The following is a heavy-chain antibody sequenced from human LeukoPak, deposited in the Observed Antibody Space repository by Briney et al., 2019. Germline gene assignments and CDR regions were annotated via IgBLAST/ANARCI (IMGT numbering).Heavy chain of an antibody. CDR2: ISSSGSTI. V-gene: IGHV3-11*04. Sequence: GGSLRLSCAASGFTFSDYYMSWIRQAPGKGLEWVSYISSSGSTIYYADSVKGRFTISRDNAKNSLYLQMNSLRAEDTAAYYCARDPMTTEGYYYYYMDVWGKGTTVTVSS. CDR1: GFTFSDYY. J-gene: IGHJ6*03. D-gene: IGHD4-11*01. CDR3: ARDPMTTEGYYYYYMDV.